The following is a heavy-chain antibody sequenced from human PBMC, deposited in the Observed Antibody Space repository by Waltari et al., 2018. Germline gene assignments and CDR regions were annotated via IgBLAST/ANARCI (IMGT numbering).Heavy chain of an antibody. CDR1: GYKFTNYG. Sequence: QVQLVQSGPEVQKPGASVKVSCKAHGYKFTNYGVSWLGKAPGKGLGWMGWISADNGYTKYAQKVQGRVTMTTDTSTNTAYMELRSLRSDDTAVYYCARERPELSYTSTWYGYYYGMDVWGRGTTVTVSS. CDR3: ARERPELSYTSTWYGYYYGMDV. V-gene: IGHV1-18*01. J-gene: IGHJ6*02. CDR2: ISADNGYT. D-gene: IGHD6-13*01.